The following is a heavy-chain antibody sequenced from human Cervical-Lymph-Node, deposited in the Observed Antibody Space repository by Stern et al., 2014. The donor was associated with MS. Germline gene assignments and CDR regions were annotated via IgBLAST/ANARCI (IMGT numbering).Heavy chain of an antibody. CDR1: GFTFGGYS. CDR3: TRVAYSRWEVLGYYSDY. CDR2: IRRSAYGGTT. D-gene: IGHD1-26*01. Sequence: EVHLVESGGGFVKPGRSLRLSCTSSGFTFGGYSIRWFRQAPGKGLEWVGVIRRSAYGGTTEYAASVNGRFIISRDDSKSIAYLQRNSLKTEDTALYYCTRVAYSRWEVLGYYSDYWGQGTLVTVSS. J-gene: IGHJ4*02. V-gene: IGHV3-49*05.